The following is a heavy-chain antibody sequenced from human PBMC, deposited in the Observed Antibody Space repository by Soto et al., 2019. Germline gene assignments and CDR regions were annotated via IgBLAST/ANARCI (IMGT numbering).Heavy chain of an antibody. CDR1: GYTFTDYG. V-gene: IGHV1-18*01. CDR2: ISAKNGET. Sequence: QVQLVQSGADVKKPGASVRVSCKASGYTFTDYGITWVRQAPGQGLEWMGWISAKNGETNLAQKFRGRVTLSTDTSMGTAYTAFRSLTPAGTAVYYCARATPETPAAYWGQAVLVTVCS. CDR3: ARATPETPAAY. J-gene: IGHJ4*02. D-gene: IGHD2-15*01.